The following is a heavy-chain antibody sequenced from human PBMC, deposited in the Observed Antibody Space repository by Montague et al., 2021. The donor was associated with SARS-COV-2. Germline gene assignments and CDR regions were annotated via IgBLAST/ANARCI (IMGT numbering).Heavy chain of an antibody. CDR3: ARGHYGAKTHGMDV. CDR1: GFNFGSFA. Sequence: SLRLSCAVSGFNFGSFAMHWVRQAPGKGLEWVALITYDAYNSDYRDSVKGRFTISRDNSKNMLFLQMSGLRLDDTAVYYCARGHYGAKTHGMDVWGQGTTVIVSS. J-gene: IGHJ6*02. V-gene: IGHV3-30*04. CDR2: ITYDAYNS. D-gene: IGHD4-23*01.